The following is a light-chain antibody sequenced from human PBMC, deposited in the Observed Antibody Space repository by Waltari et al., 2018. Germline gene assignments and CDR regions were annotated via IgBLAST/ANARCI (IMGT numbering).Light chain of an antibody. CDR1: LRVRRF. J-gene: IGKJ1*01. Sequence: EIVLTQSPGTLSLSPGERAPLSCRASLRVRRFLAWDQQKLGQAPRLLIYEATSRATGIPDRFSGSGFGTDFSLIISRLEPEDFAVYYCQKYGTLPSTFGQGTKVEIK. CDR3: QKYGTLPST. CDR2: EAT. V-gene: IGKV3-20*01.